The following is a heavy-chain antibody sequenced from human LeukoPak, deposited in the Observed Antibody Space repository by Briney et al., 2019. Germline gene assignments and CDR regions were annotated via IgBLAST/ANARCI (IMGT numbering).Heavy chain of an antibody. J-gene: IGHJ4*02. Sequence: KSSETLSLTCTVSGGSISTYYWSWIRQPPGKGLEWIGYIHYSGSTNYNPSLKSRATTSVDTSKNQFSLKLSSVTAADTAVYYCARDTGTVVDYWGQGTLVTVSS. CDR1: GGSISTYY. CDR2: IHYSGST. CDR3: ARDTGTVVDY. V-gene: IGHV4-59*01. D-gene: IGHD4-23*01.